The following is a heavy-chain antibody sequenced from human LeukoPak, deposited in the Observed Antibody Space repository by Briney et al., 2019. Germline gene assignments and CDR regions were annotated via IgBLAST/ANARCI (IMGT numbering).Heavy chain of an antibody. Sequence: ASVKVSCKASGYTFTSYYMHWVRQAPGQGLEWMGIINPSGGSTSYAQKFQGRVTMTRDTSTSTVYMELSSLRSEDTAVYYCATASFEGTAVADAFDIWGQGTMVTVSS. J-gene: IGHJ3*02. V-gene: IGHV1-46*01. CDR3: ATASFEGTAVADAFDI. D-gene: IGHD6-19*01. CDR1: GYTFTSYY. CDR2: INPSGGST.